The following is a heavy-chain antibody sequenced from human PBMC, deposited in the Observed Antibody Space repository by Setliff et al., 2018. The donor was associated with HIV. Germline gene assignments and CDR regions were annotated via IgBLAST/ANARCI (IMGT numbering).Heavy chain of an antibody. D-gene: IGHD6-19*01. Sequence: PGGSLRLSCAASGFTFKNYWMHWVRQLPGKGLEWVSSISSSGTYIYYADSMKGRFTISRDKAGNSLYLQLNNVRAEDTAVYYCTRMIPPRSNRFSSGWFDYWGQGTVVTVSS. CDR2: ISSSGTYI. V-gene: IGHV3-21*01. J-gene: IGHJ4*02. CDR3: TRMIPPRSNRFSSGWFDY. CDR1: GFTFKNYW.